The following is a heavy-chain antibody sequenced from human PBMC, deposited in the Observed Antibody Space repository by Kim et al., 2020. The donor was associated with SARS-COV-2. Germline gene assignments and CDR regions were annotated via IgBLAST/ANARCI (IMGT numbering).Heavy chain of an antibody. D-gene: IGHD6-19*01. CDR1: GGSISSSNW. CDR3: ARVDSSGGYGHYYYGMDV. V-gene: IGHV4-4*02. J-gene: IGHJ6*02. CDR2: IYHSGST. Sequence: SETLSLTCPVSGGSISSSNWWSWVRQPPGKGLEWIGEIYHSGSTNYNPSLKSRVTISVDKSKNQFSLKLSSVTAADTAVYYCARVDSSGGYGHYYYGMDVWGQGTTVTVSS.